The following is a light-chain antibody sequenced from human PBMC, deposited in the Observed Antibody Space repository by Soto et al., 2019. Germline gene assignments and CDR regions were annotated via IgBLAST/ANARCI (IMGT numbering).Light chain of an antibody. CDR2: EVS. CDR1: SSDIGGYNY. Sequence: QSALTQPASVSGSPGQSITISCTGTSSDIGGYNYVSWYQQHPGEAPKLVIYEVSNRPSGVSNRFSGSKSGNTASLTISGLQADDEADYYCCSKTSSITQVFGGGTKVTVL. J-gene: IGLJ3*02. CDR3: CSKTSSITQV. V-gene: IGLV2-14*01.